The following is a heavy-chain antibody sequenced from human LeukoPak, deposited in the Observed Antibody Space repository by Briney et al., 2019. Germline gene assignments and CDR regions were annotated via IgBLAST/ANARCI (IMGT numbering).Heavy chain of an antibody. CDR3: ARESIPYCSGGSCKPNWFDP. CDR2: ISSSSSYI. J-gene: IGHJ5*02. V-gene: IGHV3-21*01. Sequence: GGSLRLSSAASGFTFSSYSMNWVRQAPGKGLEWVSSISSSSSYIYYADSVKGRFTISRDNAKNSLYLQMNSLRAEDTAVYYCARESIPYCSGGSCKPNWFDPWGQGTLVTVSS. CDR1: GFTFSSYS. D-gene: IGHD2-15*01.